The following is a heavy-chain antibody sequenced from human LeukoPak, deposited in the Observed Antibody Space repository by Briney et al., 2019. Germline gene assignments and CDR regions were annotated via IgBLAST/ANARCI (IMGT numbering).Heavy chain of an antibody. V-gene: IGHV4-34*01. CDR1: GGSFSGYY. Sequence: PSETLSLTCAVYGGSFSGYYWSWIRQPPGKGLEWIGEINHSGSTNYNPSLKSRVTISVDTSENQFSLKLSSVTAADTAVYYCARRRVVPAATRMDVWGKGTTVTVSS. J-gene: IGHJ6*04. CDR2: INHSGST. CDR3: ARRRVVPAATRMDV. D-gene: IGHD2-2*01.